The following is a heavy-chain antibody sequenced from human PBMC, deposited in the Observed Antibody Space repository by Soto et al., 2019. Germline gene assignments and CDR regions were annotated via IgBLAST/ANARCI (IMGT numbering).Heavy chain of an antibody. J-gene: IGHJ3*02. CDR1: GYTFTSYY. V-gene: IGHV1-46*01. CDR3: ARDREGYNSTVLDAFDI. CDR2: INPSGGST. Sequence: GASVKVSCKACGYTFTSYYMHCVRQAPGQGLEWMGIINPSGGSTSYAQKFQGRVTMTRDTSTSTVYMELSSLRSEDTAVYYCARDREGYNSTVLDAFDIWGQGTMLTVSS. D-gene: IGHD5-12*01.